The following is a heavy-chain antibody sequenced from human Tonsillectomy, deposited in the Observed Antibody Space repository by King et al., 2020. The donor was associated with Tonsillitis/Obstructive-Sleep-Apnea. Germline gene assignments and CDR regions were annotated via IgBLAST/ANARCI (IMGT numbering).Heavy chain of an antibody. CDR3: ARTYSVSYYVLFAY. J-gene: IGHJ4*02. CDR2: ISTSSRSI. D-gene: IGHD1-26*01. CDR1: GFTFSNYY. Sequence: VQLVESGGGLVKPGGSLRLSCVASGFTFSNYYMSWIRQAPGKGLEWVSYISTSSRSIFYADSVKGRFTISRDNAKNSLYLQMNSLRAEDTAVYYCARTYSVSYYVLFAYWGQGTLVPVSS. V-gene: IGHV3-11*01.